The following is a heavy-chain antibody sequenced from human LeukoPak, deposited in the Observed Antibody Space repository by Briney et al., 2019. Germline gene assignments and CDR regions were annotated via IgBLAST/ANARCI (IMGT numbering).Heavy chain of an antibody. CDR2: ISSSSTYT. Sequence: PGGSLRLSCAASGFTFSDYYMSWIRQAPGKGLEWVSYISSSSTYTNYADSVKGRFTISRDNAKNSLYLQMNSLRAEDTAVYHCARYGSGSYYKFDYWGQGTLVTVSS. CDR1: GFTFSDYY. D-gene: IGHD3-10*01. V-gene: IGHV3-11*03. J-gene: IGHJ4*02. CDR3: ARYGSGSYYKFDY.